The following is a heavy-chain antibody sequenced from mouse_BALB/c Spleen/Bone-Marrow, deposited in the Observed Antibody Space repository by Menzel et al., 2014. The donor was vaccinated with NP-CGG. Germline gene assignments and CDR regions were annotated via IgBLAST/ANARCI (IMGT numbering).Heavy chain of an antibody. V-gene: IGHV1-80*01. Sequence: VQLQQSGAELVRPGSSVKIPCKASGYAFSVYWMNWVKQRPGQGLEWIGQIYPGDGDTNYNGKFKGRATLTADKSSNTAYMQPSSLTSEDSAVYFCARGGISVDYWGQGTTLTVSS. CDR1: GYAFSVYW. CDR3: ARGGISVDY. J-gene: IGHJ2*01. CDR2: IYPGDGDT.